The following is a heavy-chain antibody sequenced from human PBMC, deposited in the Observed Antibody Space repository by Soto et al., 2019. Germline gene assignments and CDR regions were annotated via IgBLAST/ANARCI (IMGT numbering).Heavy chain of an antibody. CDR3: ARGDQGFDY. Sequence: PSHTPSLTCAISGYSVSSNSAALNWIRQSPSRGLEWLGRAYYRSKWFNNYALSVKSRITINPDTSKNQFSLQLNSVTPEDTAVYYCARGDQGFDYWGQGTLVTVSS. D-gene: IGHD3-16*01. V-gene: IGHV6-1*01. CDR1: GYSVSSNSAA. J-gene: IGHJ4*02. CDR2: AYYRSKWFN.